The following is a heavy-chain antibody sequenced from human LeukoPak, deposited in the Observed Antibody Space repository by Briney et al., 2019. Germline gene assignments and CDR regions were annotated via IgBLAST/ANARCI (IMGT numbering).Heavy chain of an antibody. Sequence: ASVRVSCKASGYTFTSYGISGVRQAPGQGLEWMGWISAYNGKTNYAQKLQGRVTMTTETIPSTAYMDLRRLRYNGTAVYYCARRVIVVVPAATYYYGMDVWGQGTTGTVSS. CDR2: ISAYNGKT. D-gene: IGHD2-2*01. V-gene: IGHV1-18*01. CDR1: GYTFTSYG. J-gene: IGHJ6*02. CDR3: ARRVIVVVPAATYYYGMDV.